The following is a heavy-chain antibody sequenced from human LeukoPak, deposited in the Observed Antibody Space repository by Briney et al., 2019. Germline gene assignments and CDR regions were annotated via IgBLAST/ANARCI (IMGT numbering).Heavy chain of an antibody. CDR3: ARHSGNFWSGYFRHWFDP. V-gene: IGHV4-39*01. D-gene: IGHD3-3*01. CDR2: IYYCGST. J-gene: IGHJ5*02. CDR1: GGSISSSSYY. Sequence: SETLSLTCTVSGGSISSSSYYWGWIRQPPGKGLEWIGSIYYCGSTYYNPSLKSRVTISVDTSKNQFSLKLSSVTAADTAVYYCARHSGNFWSGYFRHWFDPWGQGTLVTVSS.